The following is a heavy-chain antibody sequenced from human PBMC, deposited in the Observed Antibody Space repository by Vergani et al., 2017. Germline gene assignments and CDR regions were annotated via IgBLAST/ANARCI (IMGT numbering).Heavy chain of an antibody. Sequence: EVQLVESGGGLVQPGGSLRLSCAASGFTFSSYWMSWVRQAPGKGMEWVANIKQDGSEKYYVDSVKGRFTISRDKAKNSLYLQMNSLRAEDTAVYYCAGDLGIVVVPADHYGMDVWGQGTTVTVSS. CDR2: IKQDGSEK. J-gene: IGHJ6*02. CDR3: AGDLGIVVVPADHYGMDV. CDR1: GFTFSSYW. V-gene: IGHV3-7*03. D-gene: IGHD2-2*01.